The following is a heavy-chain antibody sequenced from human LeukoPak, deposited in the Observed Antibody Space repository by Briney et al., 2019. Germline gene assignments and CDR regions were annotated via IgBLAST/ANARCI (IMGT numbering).Heavy chain of an antibody. J-gene: IGHJ3*02. CDR2: ISSSSSYM. Sequence: KTGGSLRLSCAASRFTFSGYTMNWVRQAPGKGLEWVSSISSSSSYMYYADSVKGRFTISRDNVRNSLYLQMNSLRAEDTAVYYCTRDMTGSYYPTGAFDIWGQGTMVTVSS. V-gene: IGHV3-21*01. CDR1: RFTFSGYT. CDR3: TRDMTGSYYPTGAFDI. D-gene: IGHD1-26*01.